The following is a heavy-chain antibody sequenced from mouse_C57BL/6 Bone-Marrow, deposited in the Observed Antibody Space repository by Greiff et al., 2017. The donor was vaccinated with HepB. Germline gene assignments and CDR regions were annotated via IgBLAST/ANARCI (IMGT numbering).Heavy chain of an antibody. Sequence: EVKLMESGPGLVKPSQSLSLTCSVTGYSITSGYYWNWIRQFPGNKLEWMGYISYDGSNNYNPSLKNRISITRDTSKNQFFLKLNSVTTEDTATYYGARDNYGSTDGYFDVWGTGTTVTVSS. J-gene: IGHJ1*03. D-gene: IGHD1-1*01. CDR1: GYSITSGYY. CDR2: ISYDGSN. CDR3: ARDNYGSTDGYFDV. V-gene: IGHV3-6*01.